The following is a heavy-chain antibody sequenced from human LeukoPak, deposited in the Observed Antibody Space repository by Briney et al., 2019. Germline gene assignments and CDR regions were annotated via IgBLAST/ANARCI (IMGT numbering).Heavy chain of an antibody. CDR2: INPSGGSA. V-gene: IGHV1-46*01. J-gene: IGHJ4*02. CDR1: GYTFTTYY. Sequence: GASVKVSCKTSGYTFTTYYMHWVRQAPGQGLEWMGIINPSGGSASYAQKFQGRVTMSRDTSTSTVYMEVTSLRSEDTAIYFCASGARGYDHFDYWGQGTLVTVSS. CDR3: ASGARGYDHFDY. D-gene: IGHD5-12*01.